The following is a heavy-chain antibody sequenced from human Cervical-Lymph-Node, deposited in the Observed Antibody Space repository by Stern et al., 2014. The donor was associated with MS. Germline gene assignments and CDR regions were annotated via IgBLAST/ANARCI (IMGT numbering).Heavy chain of an antibody. CDR2: IYWDDDT. V-gene: IGHV2-5*02. Sequence: QITLKESGPTLVKPTQTLTLTCTFSGFSFTSRRMGVGWIRQPPGKALEWLAIIYWDDDTRYSPSLKTRLTITKDNSKSQVVLRLTNMAPEDTGTYYCARTDYSLLSGYSHFDYCGQGAPVTVSS. J-gene: IGHJ4*02. CDR1: GFSFTSRRMG. CDR3: ARTDYSLLSGYSHFDY. D-gene: IGHD3-3*01.